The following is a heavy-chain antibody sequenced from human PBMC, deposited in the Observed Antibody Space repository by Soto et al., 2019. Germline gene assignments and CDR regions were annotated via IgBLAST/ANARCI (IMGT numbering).Heavy chain of an antibody. J-gene: IGHJ6*03. Sequence: ASVKVSCKASGYTFTSYYMHWVRQAPGQGLEWMGIINPSGGSTSYAQKFQGRVTMTRDTSTSTVYMELSSLRSEDTAVYYCARVGPVVVVAATLHYYYYMDVWGKGTTVTVSS. CDR1: GYTFTSYY. V-gene: IGHV1-46*01. D-gene: IGHD2-15*01. CDR3: ARVGPVVVVAATLHYYYYMDV. CDR2: INPSGGST.